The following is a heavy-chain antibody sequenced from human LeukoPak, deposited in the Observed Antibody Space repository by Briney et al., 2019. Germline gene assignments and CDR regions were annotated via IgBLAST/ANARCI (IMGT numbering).Heavy chain of an antibody. J-gene: IGHJ5*02. CDR1: GGTFSSYA. Sequence: SVKVSCKASGGTFSSYAISWVRQAPGQGLEWMGGIIPIFGTANYAQKFQGRVTITADESTSTAYMELSSLRSENTAVYYCARGRGGYSYGYWFDPWGQGTLVTVSS. CDR3: ARGRGGYSYGYWFDP. D-gene: IGHD5-18*01. V-gene: IGHV1-69*13. CDR2: IIPIFGTA.